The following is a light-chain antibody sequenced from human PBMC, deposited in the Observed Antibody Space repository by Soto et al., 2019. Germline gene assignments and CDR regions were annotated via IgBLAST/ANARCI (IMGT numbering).Light chain of an antibody. CDR3: KKYNNCPPKFT. CDR1: QGVSTN. CDR2: GAS. V-gene: IGKV3-15*01. J-gene: IGKJ3*01. Sequence: EIVMTQSPATLSVSPGETATPSCRASQGVSTNLAWYQQKVGQTPRLIVYGASTRATGVPPRFSGSGSGTEFTPPINTLQSEDVAFNFGKKYNNCPPKFTFGPGPKWIS.